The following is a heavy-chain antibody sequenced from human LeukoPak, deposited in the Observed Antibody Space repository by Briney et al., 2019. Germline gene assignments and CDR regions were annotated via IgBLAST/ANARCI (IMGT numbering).Heavy chain of an antibody. D-gene: IGHD3-10*01. J-gene: IGHJ6*03. CDR1: GYTFTSYG. Sequence: ASVKVSCKASGYTFTSYGISWVRQAPGQGLDWMGWFSAYNGNTNYAQKLQGRVTMTTDTSTSTAYMELRSLRSDDTAVYYCARDPYGSGSYYYYYYMDVWGKGTTVTISS. V-gene: IGHV1-18*01. CDR2: FSAYNGNT. CDR3: ARDPYGSGSYYYYYYMDV.